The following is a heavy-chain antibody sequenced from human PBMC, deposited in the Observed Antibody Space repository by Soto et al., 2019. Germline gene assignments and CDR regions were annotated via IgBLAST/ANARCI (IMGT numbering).Heavy chain of an antibody. CDR3: ARQSGGYYYYGMDV. CDR2: IYYSGTT. CDR1: GGSISSGGYY. V-gene: IGHV4-61*08. J-gene: IGHJ6*02. D-gene: IGHD1-26*01. Sequence: PSETLSLTCAVSGGSISSGGYYWSWIRQPPGKGLEWIGYIYYSGTTDYSPSLKSRVTISVDTSKNQFSLKLSSVTAADSAIYYCARQSGGYYYYGMDVWGQGTTVTVSS.